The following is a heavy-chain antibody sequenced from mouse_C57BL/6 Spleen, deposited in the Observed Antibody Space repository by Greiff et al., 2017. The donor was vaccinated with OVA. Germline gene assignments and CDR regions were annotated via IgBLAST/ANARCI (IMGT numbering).Heavy chain of an antibody. D-gene: IGHD1-1*01. CDR2: INPSNGGT. CDR3: ARCCYGSRYWYFDV. V-gene: IGHV1-53*01. J-gene: IGHJ1*03. CDR1: GYTFTSYW. Sequence: QVQLQQPGTELVKPGASVKLSCKASGYTFTSYWMRWVKQRPGQGLEWIGNINPSNGGTNYNEKFKSKATLTVDKSSSTAYMQLSSLTSEDSAVYDCARCCYGSRYWYFDVWGTGTTVTVSS.